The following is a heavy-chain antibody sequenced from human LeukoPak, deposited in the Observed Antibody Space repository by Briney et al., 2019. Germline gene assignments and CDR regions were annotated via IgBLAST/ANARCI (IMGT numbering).Heavy chain of an antibody. D-gene: IGHD1-1*01. CDR1: GFSFSVSW. CDR2: IKYDGNEK. J-gene: IGHJ4*02. Sequence: GGSLRLSCAASGFSFSVSWMSWVRQAPGKGLEWVANIKYDGNEKYYVDSVKGRFSISRDNAKNSLYLQMNSLRAEDTAVYYCARGGTTFEHWGQGTLVTVSS. V-gene: IGHV3-7*04. CDR3: ARGGTTFEH.